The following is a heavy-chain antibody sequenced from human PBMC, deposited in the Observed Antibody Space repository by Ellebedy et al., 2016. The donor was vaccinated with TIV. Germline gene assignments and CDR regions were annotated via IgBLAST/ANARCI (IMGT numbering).Heavy chain of an antibody. J-gene: IGHJ4*02. CDR3: ATGVVAATSTVNDY. CDR2: INSDGSST. D-gene: IGHD2-15*01. CDR1: GFTFSSYW. V-gene: IGHV3-74*01. Sequence: GESLKISXAASGFTFSSYWMHWVRQAPGKGLVWVSRINSDGSSTSYADSVKGRFTISRDNAKNTLYLQMNSLRAEDTAVYYCATGVVAATSTVNDYWGQGTLVTVSS.